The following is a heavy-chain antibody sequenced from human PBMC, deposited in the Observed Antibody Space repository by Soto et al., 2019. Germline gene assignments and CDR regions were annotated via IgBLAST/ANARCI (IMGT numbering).Heavy chain of an antibody. CDR2: IVTAGDT. Sequence: PGEPLRLFCAASGFTFSSYDMHWVRQATGKGLEWVSAIVTAGDTYYPGSVQGRFTISRENAKNSLYLQMNSLRAGDTAVYYCSRAGSYGICTVYYGRGAFDIWCQGTMVT. CDR3: SRAGSYGICTVYYGRGAFDI. CDR1: GFTFSSYD. V-gene: IGHV3-13*01. J-gene: IGHJ3*02. D-gene: IGHD3-9*01.